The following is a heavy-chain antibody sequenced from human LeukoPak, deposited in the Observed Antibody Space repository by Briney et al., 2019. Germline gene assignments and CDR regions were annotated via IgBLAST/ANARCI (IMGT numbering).Heavy chain of an antibody. V-gene: IGHV4-59*11. D-gene: IGHD1-26*01. CDR1: GGSISSHY. Sequence: SETLSLTCTVSGGSISSHYWSWIRQPPGKGLEWIGYIYYSGSTNYNPSLKSRVTISVDTSKNQFSLKLSSVTAADTAVYYCASLGAREIYSDYWGQGTLVTVSS. J-gene: IGHJ4*02. CDR2: IYYSGST. CDR3: ASLGAREIYSDY.